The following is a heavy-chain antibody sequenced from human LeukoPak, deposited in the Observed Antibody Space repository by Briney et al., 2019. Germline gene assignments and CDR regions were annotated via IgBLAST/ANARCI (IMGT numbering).Heavy chain of an antibody. CDR1: GYTFTGYY. V-gene: IGHV1-2*02. CDR3: SRVSTAKYSFDY. Sequence: ASVKVSCKASGYTFTGYYMHWVRQAPGQGLEWMGWINPNSGGTNYAQKFQGRVTMTRDTSISTAYMELSRLRSDDTAVYYCSRVSTAKYSFDYWGEGNLVTAS. D-gene: IGHD2/OR15-2a*01. J-gene: IGHJ4*02. CDR2: INPNSGGT.